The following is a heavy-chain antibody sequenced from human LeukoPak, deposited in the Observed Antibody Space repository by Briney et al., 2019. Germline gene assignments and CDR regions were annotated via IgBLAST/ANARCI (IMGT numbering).Heavy chain of an antibody. CDR1: GFSISSGYY. CDR2: IYHSGST. J-gene: IGHJ4*02. V-gene: IGHV4-38-2*02. CDR3: ARDVTAAAGLFDY. D-gene: IGHD6-13*01. Sequence: PSETLSLTCSVSGFSISSGYYWGWIRQPPGKGLEWIGRIYHSGSTYYDPSLESRVTISADTSRNQFSLKLSSVTAADTAVYYCARDVTAAAGLFDYWGQGTLVTVSS.